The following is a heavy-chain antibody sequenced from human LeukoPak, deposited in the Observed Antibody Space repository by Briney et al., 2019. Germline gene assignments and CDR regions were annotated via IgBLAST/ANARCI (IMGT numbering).Heavy chain of an antibody. J-gene: IGHJ6*02. Sequence: SETLSLTCTVSGGSISSYYWSWIRQPAGKGLEWIGRIYTSGSTNYNPSLKSRVTMSVDTSENQFSLKLSSVTAADTAVYYCARAYSSGSYYGMDVWGQGTTVTVSS. CDR2: IYTSGST. D-gene: IGHD6-19*01. CDR3: ARAYSSGSYYGMDV. V-gene: IGHV4-4*07. CDR1: GGSISSYY.